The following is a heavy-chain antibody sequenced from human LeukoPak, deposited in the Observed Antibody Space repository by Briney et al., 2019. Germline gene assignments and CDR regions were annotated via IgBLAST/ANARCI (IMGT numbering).Heavy chain of an antibody. Sequence: ASVKVSCKASGYTFTDYYIHWVRQGPGQGIEWMGVLYPRGGSPTYAQKFQGRVTLTCDTSTSTVYMELSSLTSEDTAVYSCARELHGGYFDYWGQGTLVTVSS. J-gene: IGHJ4*02. D-gene: IGHD3-16*01. CDR1: GYTFTDYY. CDR2: LYPRGGSP. V-gene: IGHV1-46*01. CDR3: ARELHGGYFDY.